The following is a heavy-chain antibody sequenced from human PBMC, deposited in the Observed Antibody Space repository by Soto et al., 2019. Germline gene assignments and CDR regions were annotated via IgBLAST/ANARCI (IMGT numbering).Heavy chain of an antibody. CDR2: INHSGST. J-gene: IGHJ4*02. CDR3: ATAPYGDYRRDFDY. Sequence: QVQLQQWGAGLLKPSETLSLTCAVYGGSFSGYYWSWIRQPPGKGLEWIGEINHSGSTNYNPSLKSRVTISVDTSKNQFSLKLSSVTAADTAVYYCATAPYGDYRRDFDYWGQGTLVTVSS. V-gene: IGHV4-34*01. D-gene: IGHD4-17*01. CDR1: GGSFSGYY.